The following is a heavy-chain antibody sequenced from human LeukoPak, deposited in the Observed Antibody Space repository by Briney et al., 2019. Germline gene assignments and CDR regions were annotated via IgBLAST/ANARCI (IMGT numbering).Heavy chain of an antibody. J-gene: IGHJ4*02. CDR3: AKGDMAPQYYYDSSGYYSRMVDY. CDR1: GFTVSSNY. CDR2: IYSGGST. Sequence: GGSLRLSCAASGFTVSSNYMSWVRQAPGKGLEWVSVIYSGGSTYYADSVKGRFTISRDNSKNTLYLQMNSLRAEDTAVYYCAKGDMAPQYYYDSSGYYSRMVDYWGQGTLVTVSS. D-gene: IGHD3-22*01. V-gene: IGHV3-53*01.